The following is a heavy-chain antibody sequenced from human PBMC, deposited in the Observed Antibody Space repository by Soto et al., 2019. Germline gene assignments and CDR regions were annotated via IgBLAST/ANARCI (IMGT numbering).Heavy chain of an antibody. J-gene: IGHJ5*02. CDR3: ARWTGQQLVLDWSDP. Sequence: EASVKVSCKASGYTFTSYGISWVRQAPGQGLEWMGWISAYNGNTNYAQKLQGRVTMTTDTSTSTAYMELRSLRSDDTAVYYCARWTGQQLVLDWSDPWGQGTLVTVSS. D-gene: IGHD6-13*01. V-gene: IGHV1-18*01. CDR1: GYTFTSYG. CDR2: ISAYNGNT.